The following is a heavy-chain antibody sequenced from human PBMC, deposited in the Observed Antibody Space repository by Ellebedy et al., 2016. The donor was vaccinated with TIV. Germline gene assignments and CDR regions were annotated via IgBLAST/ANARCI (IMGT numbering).Heavy chain of an antibody. CDR1: GFNFTNFA. CDR2: SGGSGST. Sequence: GESLKISXAASGFNFTNFAMNWVRQPPGRGLEWVSTSGGSGSTYYADSVKGRFTISRDNSKNTVSLQMNSLRAEDTAVYYCASNGDKGYWGQGTLVTVSS. V-gene: IGHV3-23*01. J-gene: IGHJ4*02. CDR3: ASNGDKGY. D-gene: IGHD4-23*01.